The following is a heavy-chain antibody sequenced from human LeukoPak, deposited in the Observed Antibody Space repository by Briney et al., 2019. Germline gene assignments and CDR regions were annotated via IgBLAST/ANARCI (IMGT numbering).Heavy chain of an antibody. Sequence: PGRSLRLSCAASGFTFISYGMHWVRQAPGKGLEWVAVISSDGSNTFYADSVKGRFTISRDNSKNTLYLQMSSLKTEDTAVFYCAKDLNTDPPAYYYYYYGMDVWGQGTTVTVSS. CDR3: AKDLNTDPPAYYYYYYGMDV. CDR1: GFTFISYG. V-gene: IGHV3-30*18. CDR2: ISSDGSNT. J-gene: IGHJ6*02.